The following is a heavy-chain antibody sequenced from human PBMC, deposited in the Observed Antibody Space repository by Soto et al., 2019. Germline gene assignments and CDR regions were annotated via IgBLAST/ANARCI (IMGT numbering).Heavy chain of an antibody. CDR2: IDPTDSYT. CDR3: ARHVQQLVLNAFDI. V-gene: IGHV5-10-1*01. CDR1: GYSFTTYW. Sequence: ESLRISRKGSGYSFTTYWISWVRQMPGEGLEWMGRIDPTDSYTNYSPSFQGHVTISADKSITTAYLQWSSLKASDTAMYYCARHVQQLVLNAFDIWGRGTMVTVSS. J-gene: IGHJ3*02. D-gene: IGHD6-13*01.